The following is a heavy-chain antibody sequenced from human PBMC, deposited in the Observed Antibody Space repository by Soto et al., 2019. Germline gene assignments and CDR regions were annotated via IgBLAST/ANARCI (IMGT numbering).Heavy chain of an antibody. Sequence: QVQLQQWGAGLLKPSETLSLTCAVYGGSFSGYYWSWIRQPPGKGLEWIGEINHSGSTNYNPSLKSRVTISVDTSKNQFSLKLSSVTAADTAVYYCASESWDSSAFDYWGQGTLVTVSS. D-gene: IGHD6-25*01. CDR1: GGSFSGYY. CDR3: ASESWDSSAFDY. V-gene: IGHV4-34*01. J-gene: IGHJ4*02. CDR2: INHSGST.